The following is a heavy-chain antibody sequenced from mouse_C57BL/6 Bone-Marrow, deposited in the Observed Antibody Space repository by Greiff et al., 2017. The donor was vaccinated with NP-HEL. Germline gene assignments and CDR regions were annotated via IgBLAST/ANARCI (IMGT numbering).Heavy chain of an antibody. J-gene: IGHJ1*03. CDR2: IYPGDGDT. CDR3: ARYVGYFDV. Sequence: QVQLKESGPELVKPGASVKISCKASGYAFSSSWMNWVKQRPGKGLEWIGRIYPGDGDTNYNGKFKGKATLTADKSSSTAYMQLSSLTSEDSAVYFCARYVGYFDVWGTGTTVTVSS. V-gene: IGHV1-82*01. CDR1: GYAFSSSW.